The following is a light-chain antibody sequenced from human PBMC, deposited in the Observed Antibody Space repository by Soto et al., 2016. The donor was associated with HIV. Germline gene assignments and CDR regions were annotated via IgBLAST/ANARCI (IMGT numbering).Light chain of an antibody. CDR3: QQYNTVPWT. J-gene: IGKJ1*01. CDR2: GAS. CDR1: QGIRND. V-gene: IGKV1-17*01. Sequence: DIQMTQSPSSLSASVGDRVTITCRASQGIRNDLGWYQQKSGKAPKRLIYGASNLQSGVPSRFSGSGSGTDFTLTLSSVQPDDVGTYYCQQYNTVPWTFGQGTKLEMK.